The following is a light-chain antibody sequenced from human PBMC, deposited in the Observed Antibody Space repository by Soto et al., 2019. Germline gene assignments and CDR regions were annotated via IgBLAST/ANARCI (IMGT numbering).Light chain of an antibody. CDR1: QSVSSSY. J-gene: IGKJ1*01. V-gene: IGKV3D-20*02. CDR2: DAS. CDR3: QQRSNWPRT. Sequence: EVVLTQSPGTLSLSPGERATLSCRASQSVSSSYLAWYQQKPGLAPRLPIYDASSRATGIPDRFSGSGSGTDFTLTISRLEPEDFAAYYCQQRSNWPRTSGQGTKL.